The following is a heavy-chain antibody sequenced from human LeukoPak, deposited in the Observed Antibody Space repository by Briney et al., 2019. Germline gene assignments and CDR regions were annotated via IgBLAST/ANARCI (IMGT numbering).Heavy chain of an antibody. CDR1: GYTFTGYY. Sequence: ASVNVSCKASGYTFTGYYMHWVRQAPGQGLEWMGWINPNSGGTNYAQKFQGRVTMTRDTSISTAYMELSRLRSDDTAVYYCARDRGYSYGYLPDYWGQGTLVTVSS. D-gene: IGHD5-18*01. J-gene: IGHJ4*02. CDR2: INPNSGGT. CDR3: ARDRGYSYGYLPDY. V-gene: IGHV1-2*02.